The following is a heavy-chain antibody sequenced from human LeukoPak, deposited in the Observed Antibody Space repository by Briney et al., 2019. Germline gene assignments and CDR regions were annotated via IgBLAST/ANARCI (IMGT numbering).Heavy chain of an antibody. D-gene: IGHD6-19*01. Sequence: GGSLRLSCAASGFTVSSYAMHWVRQAPGKGLEWVAVISYDGSNKYYADSVKGRFTISRDNSKNTLYLQMNSLRAEDTAVYYCARDAGWVAGIISPYFDYWGQGTLVTVSS. CDR1: GFTVSSYA. J-gene: IGHJ4*02. CDR2: ISYDGSNK. CDR3: ARDAGWVAGIISPYFDY. V-gene: IGHV3-30-3*01.